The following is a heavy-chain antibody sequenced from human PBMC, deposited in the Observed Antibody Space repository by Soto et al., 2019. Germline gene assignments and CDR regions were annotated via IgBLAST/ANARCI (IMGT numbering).Heavy chain of an antibody. CDR1: GFGFSSYG. Sequence: PGGSLRLSCAASGFGFSSYGMHWVRQVPGQGPEWVAVISYDGSKETYADSVKGRFTISRDNSKNTLYLQMNSLRVEDTALYYCAKEGQQWLTYYYYGMDVWGQGTSVTVSS. CDR2: ISYDGSKE. V-gene: IGHV3-30*18. J-gene: IGHJ6*02. CDR3: AKEGQQWLTYYYYGMDV. D-gene: IGHD6-19*01.